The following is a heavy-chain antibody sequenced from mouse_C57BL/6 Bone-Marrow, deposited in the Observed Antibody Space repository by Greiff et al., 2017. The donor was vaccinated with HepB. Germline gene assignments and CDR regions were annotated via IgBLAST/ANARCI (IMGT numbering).Heavy chain of an antibody. Sequence: QVQLQQPGAELVKPGASVKLSCKASGYTFTSYWMPWVKQRPGQGLEWIGMVHPNSGSTNYNEKFKSKATLTVDKSSSTAYMQLSSLTSEDSAVYYCARSGGQLRLRYAMDYWGQGTSVTVSS. V-gene: IGHV1-64*01. CDR2: VHPNSGST. CDR3: ARSGGQLRLRYAMDY. CDR1: GYTFTSYW. D-gene: IGHD3-2*02. J-gene: IGHJ4*01.